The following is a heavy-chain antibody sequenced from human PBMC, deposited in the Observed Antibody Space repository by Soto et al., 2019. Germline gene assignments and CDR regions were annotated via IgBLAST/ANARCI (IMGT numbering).Heavy chain of an antibody. J-gene: IGHJ4*02. CDR3: ARDLGYSAGFDY. CDR2: MNPNSGNR. CDR1: GYTFSSHD. V-gene: IGHV1-8*01. D-gene: IGHD5-18*01. Sequence: QVQLVQSGAEVKKPGASVKVSCKASGYTFSSHDIHWVRQATGQGLEWMGWMNPNSGNRGYAQKFQGRVTMTRDTSIRTAYMELSSLRSEDTAGYYCARDLGYSAGFDYWGQGTLVAVSS.